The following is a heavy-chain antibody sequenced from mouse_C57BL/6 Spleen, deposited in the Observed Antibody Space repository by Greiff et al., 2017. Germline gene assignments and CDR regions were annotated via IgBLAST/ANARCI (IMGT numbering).Heavy chain of an antibody. CDR1: GFSLTSYG. D-gene: IGHD1-1*01. CDR3: AKNSRWDYGSSSWYFDV. CDR2: IWRGGST. J-gene: IGHJ1*03. V-gene: IGHV2-5*01. Sequence: VQLQQSGPGLVQPSQSLSITCTVSGFSLTSYGVHWVRQSPGKGLEWLGVIWRGGSTDYNAAFMSRLSITKDNSKSQVFFKMNSLQADDTAIYYCAKNSRWDYGSSSWYFDVWGTGTTVTVSS.